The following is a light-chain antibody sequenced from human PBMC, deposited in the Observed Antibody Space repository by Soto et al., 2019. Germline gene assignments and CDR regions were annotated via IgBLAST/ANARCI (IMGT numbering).Light chain of an antibody. CDR3: QQYGGSPRIT. CDR2: GAS. Sequence: DIQVTQSPASVSASVGDRVTITCRTSQSISDYLNWYQQQPGKAPKLLIYGASNRATGIPDRFSGSGSGTDFTLIINRLEPEDVAIYYCQQYGGSPRITFGQGTRLEI. CDR1: QSISDY. J-gene: IGKJ5*01. V-gene: IGKV1-39*01.